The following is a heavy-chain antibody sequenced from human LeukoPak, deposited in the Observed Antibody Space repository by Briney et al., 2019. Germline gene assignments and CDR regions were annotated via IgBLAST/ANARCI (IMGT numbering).Heavy chain of an antibody. CDR3: ARRLRRGWFDP. Sequence: SETPSLTCAVYGGSFSGYYWSWIRQPPGKGLEWIGEINHSGSTNYNPSLKSRVTISVDTSKNQFSLKLSSVTAADTAVYYCARRLRRGWFDPWGQGTLVTVSS. CDR2: INHSGST. J-gene: IGHJ5*02. CDR1: GGSFSGYY. V-gene: IGHV4-34*01. D-gene: IGHD1-14*01.